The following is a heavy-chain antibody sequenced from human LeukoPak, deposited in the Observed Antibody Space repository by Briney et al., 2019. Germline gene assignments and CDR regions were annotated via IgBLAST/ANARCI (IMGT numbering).Heavy chain of an antibody. J-gene: IGHJ3*02. Sequence: ASVKVSCKASGYIFTGYYMHWVRRAPGQGLEWMGWINPNSGGTNYAQKFQGRVTMTRDTSISTAYMELSRLTSDDTAVYYCARDRGQIGGNAYAAYDIWGQGTMVTVSS. D-gene: IGHD4-23*01. CDR3: ARDRGQIGGNAYAAYDI. CDR2: INPNSGGT. CDR1: GYIFTGYY. V-gene: IGHV1-2*02.